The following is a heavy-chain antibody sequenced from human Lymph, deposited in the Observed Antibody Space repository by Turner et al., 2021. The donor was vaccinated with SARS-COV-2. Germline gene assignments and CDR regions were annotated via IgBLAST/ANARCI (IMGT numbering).Heavy chain of an antibody. Sequence: QVQLVQSGAEVKKPGASLKVSCKVSGYPLTELSMHWVRQAPGKGLEWAGGFDPEDGEKVYAQKFQGRVTMTEDTSTDTAYMELSSLRSEDTAVYYCATVLCSGGSCYYYGMDVWGQGTTVTVSS. D-gene: IGHD2-15*01. V-gene: IGHV1-24*01. CDR1: GYPLTELS. CDR3: ATVLCSGGSCYYYGMDV. CDR2: FDPEDGEK. J-gene: IGHJ6*02.